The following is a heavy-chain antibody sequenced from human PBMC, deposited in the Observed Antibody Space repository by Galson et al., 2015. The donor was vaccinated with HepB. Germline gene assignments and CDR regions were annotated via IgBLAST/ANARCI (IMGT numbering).Heavy chain of an antibody. CDR1: GFTFSSYS. D-gene: IGHD3-22*01. CDR3: ARDPPFNYYDSSGYYLD. CDR2: ISSSSSTI. Sequence: SLRLSCAASGFTFSSYSMNWVRQAPGKGLEWVSYISSSSSTIYYADSVKGRFTISRDNAKNSLYLQMNSLRDKDTAVYYCARDPPFNYYDSSGYYLDWGQGTMVTVSS. V-gene: IGHV3-48*02. J-gene: IGHJ3*01.